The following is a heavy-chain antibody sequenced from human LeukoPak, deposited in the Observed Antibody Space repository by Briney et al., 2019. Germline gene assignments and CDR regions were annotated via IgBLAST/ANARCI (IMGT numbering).Heavy chain of an antibody. CDR1: GGSTTSGNYF. J-gene: IGHJ4*02. V-gene: IGHV4-39*07. CDR3: ARGGRADYIDY. CDR2: IHSSGNT. Sequence: SETLSLTCTVSGGSTTSGNYFWGWVRQPPGKGLEWIGSIHSSGNTYYSPSLRGRVTISKDTSRNQFSLKLSSVTAADTAVYYCARGGRADYIDYWGQGTLVTVSS.